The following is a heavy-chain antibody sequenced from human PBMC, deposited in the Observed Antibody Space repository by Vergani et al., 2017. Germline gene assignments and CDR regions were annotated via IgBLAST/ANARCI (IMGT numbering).Heavy chain of an antibody. D-gene: IGHD5-18*01. CDR2: IYNSGNG. J-gene: IGHJ2*01. CDR3: ASVKDYSDCTAPFRRGDFGV. V-gene: IGHV4-39*01. Sequence: QMQLQESGPGLVKASETLSLTCTVSGDSIISRSYYWGWIRQPPGKGLEWIGSIYNSGNGDSSSSLKRRVTISADTSKNLFSLRLTSVTAADPAVYYCASVKDYSDCTAPFRRGDFGVWGRGTLVTGPS. CDR1: GDSIISRSYY.